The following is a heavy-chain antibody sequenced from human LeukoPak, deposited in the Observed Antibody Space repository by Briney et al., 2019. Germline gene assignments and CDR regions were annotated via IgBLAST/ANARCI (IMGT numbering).Heavy chain of an antibody. J-gene: IGHJ4*02. CDR3: AKDLRGCSSTRCSSNVFDY. CDR1: GFTFSSYA. CDR2: ISGSGGST. V-gene: IGHV3-23*01. Sequence: GGSLRLSCAASGFTFSSYAMSWVRQAPGKGLEWVSAISGSGGSTYYADSVKGRFTISRDNSKNTLYLQMNSLRAEDTAVYYCAKDLRGCSSTRCSSNVFDYWGQGTLVTVSS. D-gene: IGHD2-2*01.